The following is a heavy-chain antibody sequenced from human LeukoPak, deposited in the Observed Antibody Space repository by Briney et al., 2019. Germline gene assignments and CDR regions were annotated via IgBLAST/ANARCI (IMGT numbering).Heavy chain of an antibody. Sequence: SDTLSLTCTVSGASISTYSWTWIRQPPGKELEWIGYISYTGSLNYNPSLKSRVTISVDTSTNQFSLKLNPVTAADTAVYYCAKVAFGGVFDYWGQGALVTVSS. CDR2: ISYTGSL. J-gene: IGHJ4*02. CDR1: GASISTYS. V-gene: IGHV4-59*07. D-gene: IGHD3-16*01. CDR3: AKVAFGGVFDY.